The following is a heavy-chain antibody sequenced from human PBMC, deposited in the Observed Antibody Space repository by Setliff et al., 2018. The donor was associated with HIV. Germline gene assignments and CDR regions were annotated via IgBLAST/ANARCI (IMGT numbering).Heavy chain of an antibody. Sequence: SETLSLTCTVSGGSISSSSYYWGWIRQPPGKGLEWIGSIYYSGSTYYNPSLKSRVTTSVDTSKNQFSLKLSSVTAADTAVYYCAGLRITMVRGVINYYYGMDVWGQGTTVTVSS. CDR3: AGLRITMVRGVINYYYGMDV. CDR2: IYYSGST. CDR1: GGSISSSSYY. V-gene: IGHV4-39*01. J-gene: IGHJ6*02. D-gene: IGHD3-10*01.